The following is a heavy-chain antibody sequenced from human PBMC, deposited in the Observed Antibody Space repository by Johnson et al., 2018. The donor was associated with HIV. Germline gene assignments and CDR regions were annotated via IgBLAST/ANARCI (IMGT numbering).Heavy chain of an antibody. V-gene: IGHV3-23*04. D-gene: IGHD6-13*01. J-gene: IGHJ3*02. Sequence: VQLVESGGGLVKPGGSLRLSCAASGFTFSDYYMSGIRQAPGKGLEWVSAISGSGGSTYYADSVKGRFTISRDNSKNTLYLQMNSLRAEDTAVYYCAKPSAAAGTFAFDIWGQWTMVTVSS. CDR2: ISGSGGST. CDR1: GFTFSDYY. CDR3: AKPSAAAGTFAFDI.